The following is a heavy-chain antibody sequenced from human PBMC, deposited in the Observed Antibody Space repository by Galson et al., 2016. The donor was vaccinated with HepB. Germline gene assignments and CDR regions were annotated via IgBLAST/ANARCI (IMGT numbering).Heavy chain of an antibody. CDR3: ARAVMLGRGMDV. CDR1: GDSVYNHGAA. CDR2: TFSRYTWEN. J-gene: IGHJ6*02. V-gene: IGHV6-1*01. Sequence: CAISGDSVYNHGAAWVWIRQSPSRGLEWLGRTFSRYTWENHYAGSVQNRITICPDTSRNKFSLHLNSVTPVDTAVYYCARAVMLGRGMDVWDQGTTVTVSS. D-gene: IGHD3-10*01.